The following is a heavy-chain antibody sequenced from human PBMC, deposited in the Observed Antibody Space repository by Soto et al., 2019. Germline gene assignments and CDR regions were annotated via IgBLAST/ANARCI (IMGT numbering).Heavy chain of an antibody. J-gene: IGHJ4*02. CDR1: GGSFSGYY. V-gene: IGHV4-34*01. CDR3: ARAPRGVGFDY. D-gene: IGHD1-26*01. Sequence: PSETLSLTCAVYGGSFSGYYWSWIRQPPGKGLEWIREINHSGSTNYNPSLKSRVTISVDTSKNQFSLKLSSVTAADTAVYYCARAPRGVGFDYWGQGTLVTVSS. CDR2: INHSGST.